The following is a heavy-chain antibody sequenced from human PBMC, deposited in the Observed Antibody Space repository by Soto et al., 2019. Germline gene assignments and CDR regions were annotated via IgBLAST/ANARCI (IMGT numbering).Heavy chain of an antibody. V-gene: IGHV3-33*01. J-gene: IGHJ6*02. D-gene: IGHD2-15*01. CDR2: IWYDGSNK. CDR3: ARAGWTETDYYGMDV. CDR1: GFTFSSYG. Sequence: GGSLRLSCAASGFTFSSYGMHWVRQAPGKGLEWVAVIWYDGSNKYYADSVKGRFTISRDNSKNTLYLQMNSLRAEDTAVYYCARAGWTETDYYGMDVWGQGTTVTVSS.